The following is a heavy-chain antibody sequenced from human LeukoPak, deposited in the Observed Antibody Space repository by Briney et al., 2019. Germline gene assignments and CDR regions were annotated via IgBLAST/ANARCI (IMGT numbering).Heavy chain of an antibody. Sequence: GGSLRLSCAASGFRFSTYSMNWVRQAPGKGLEWISYISHSGGAEHYTDSVKGRFTISRDNAKNALYLQMNSLRAENTAVYFCARDYVFAFDYWSQGTLVTVSS. CDR3: ARDYVFAFDY. V-gene: IGHV3-48*01. CDR2: ISHSGGAE. D-gene: IGHD3-10*02. CDR1: GFRFSTYS. J-gene: IGHJ4*02.